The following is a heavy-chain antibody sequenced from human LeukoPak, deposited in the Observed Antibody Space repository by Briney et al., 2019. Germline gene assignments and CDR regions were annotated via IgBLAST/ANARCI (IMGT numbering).Heavy chain of an antibody. J-gene: IGHJ3*02. V-gene: IGHV3-7*01. CDR1: GFTFSSYW. CDR2: IKQDGSEK. Sequence: GGSLRLSCATSGFTFSSYWMHWVRQAPGKGLEWVANIKQDGSEKYYVDSVKGRFTISRDNAKNSLYLQMNSLRAEDTAVYYCAREGGSSGTNAFDIWGQGTMVTVSS. CDR3: AREGGSSGTNAFDI. D-gene: IGHD6-19*01.